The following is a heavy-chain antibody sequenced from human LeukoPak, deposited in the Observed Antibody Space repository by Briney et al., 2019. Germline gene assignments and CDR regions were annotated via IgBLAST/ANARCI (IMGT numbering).Heavy chain of an antibody. D-gene: IGHD2-2*01. Sequence: ASVMVFCKESADTFISNYMNWGGQAPGQGVEWRGVINPSGGSTSYPHKFQGRVTMTRHTSTSTVYMELSSLRSEDTAVYYCARDIVVVPASPGALFDPWGQGTLVTVSS. CDR3: ARDIVVVPASPGALFDP. CDR1: ADTFISNY. J-gene: IGHJ5*02. CDR2: INPSGGST. V-gene: IGHV1-46*01.